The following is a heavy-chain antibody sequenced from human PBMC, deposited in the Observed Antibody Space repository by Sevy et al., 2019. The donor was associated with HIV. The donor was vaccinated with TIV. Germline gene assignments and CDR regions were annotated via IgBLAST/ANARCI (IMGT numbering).Heavy chain of an antibody. Sequence: GGSLRLSCAASGFIFSSFAMSWVRQAPGKGLEWVSAISGSGHSTYNADSVKGRFTISRDISKTTLYLQMNSLRAEDTVVYYCAKGLYYYDKRAIGDYWGQGTLVTVSS. CDR1: GFIFSSFA. J-gene: IGHJ4*02. CDR2: ISGSGHST. D-gene: IGHD3-22*01. CDR3: AKGLYYYDKRAIGDY. V-gene: IGHV3-23*01.